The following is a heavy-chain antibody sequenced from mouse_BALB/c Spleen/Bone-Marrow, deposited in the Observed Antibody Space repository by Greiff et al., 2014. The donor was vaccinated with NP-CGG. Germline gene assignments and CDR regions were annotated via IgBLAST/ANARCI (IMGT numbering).Heavy chain of an antibody. CDR2: IDPANGNT. CDR1: GYKFKSTY. J-gene: IGHJ3*01. Sequence: EVQLQQSGAELVKPGASVKLSCTATGYKFKSTYIHWVKQRPGHGLEWIGRIDPANGNTKYSQKFKGKATVTTDTSSNTASLQLSNLTSEDTASYDYSRAGDGPFAYWGQGTLVTVSA. D-gene: IGHD2-3*01. V-gene: IGHV14-3*02. CDR3: SRAGDGPFAY.